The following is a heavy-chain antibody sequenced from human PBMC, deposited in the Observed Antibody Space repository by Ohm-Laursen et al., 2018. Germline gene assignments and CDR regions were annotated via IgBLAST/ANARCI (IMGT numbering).Heavy chain of an antibody. Sequence: SLRLSCAASGFTFSSYAMSWVRQAPGKGLEWVSAISGSGGSTYYADSVKGRFTISRDNSKNTLYLQMNSLRAEDTAVYYCAKSPEGSISIFGVVRYYFDYWGQGTLVTVSA. CDR2: ISGSGGST. CDR1: GFTFSSYA. D-gene: IGHD3-3*01. V-gene: IGHV3-23*01. J-gene: IGHJ4*02. CDR3: AKSPEGSISIFGVVRYYFDY.